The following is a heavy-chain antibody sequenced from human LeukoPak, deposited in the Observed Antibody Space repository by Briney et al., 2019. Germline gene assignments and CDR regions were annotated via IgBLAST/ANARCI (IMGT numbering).Heavy chain of an antibody. CDR3: ATAGPDYGDYFDY. CDR1: GFTFSSYG. V-gene: IGHV3-21*01. D-gene: IGHD4-17*01. CDR2: SSSSSSYI. J-gene: IGHJ4*02. Sequence: GGSLRLSCAASGFTFSSYGMHWVRQAPGKGLEWVSSSSSSSSYIYYADSVKGRFTISRDNAKNSLYLQMNSLRAEDTAVYYCATAGPDYGDYFDYWGQGTLVTVSS.